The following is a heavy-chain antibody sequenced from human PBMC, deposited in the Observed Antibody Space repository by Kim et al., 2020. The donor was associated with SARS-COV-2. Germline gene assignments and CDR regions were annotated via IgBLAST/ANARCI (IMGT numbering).Heavy chain of an antibody. V-gene: IGHV4-34*01. Sequence: SETLSLTCAVYGGSFSGYYWSWIRQPPGKGLEWIGEINHSGSTNYNPSLKSRVTISVDTSKNQFSLKLSSVTAADTAVYYCARGPGSIYGVRGPSGLYGMDVWGQGTTVTVSS. CDR1: GGSFSGYY. CDR2: INHSGST. D-gene: IGHD3-10*01. CDR3: ARGPGSIYGVRGPSGLYGMDV. J-gene: IGHJ6*02.